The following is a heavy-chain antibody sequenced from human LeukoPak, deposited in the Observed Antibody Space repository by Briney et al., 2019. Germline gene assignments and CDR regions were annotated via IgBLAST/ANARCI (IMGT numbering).Heavy chain of an antibody. Sequence: GRSLRLSCAASGFTFSSYAMHWVRQAPGKGLEWVAVISYDGSNKYYADSVKGRFTIPRDNSKNTLYLQMNSLRAEDTAVYYCARDKDTADYGDYGSLDYWGQGTLVTVSS. CDR3: ARDKDTADYGDYGSLDY. CDR1: GFTFSSYA. D-gene: IGHD4-17*01. J-gene: IGHJ4*02. V-gene: IGHV3-30-3*01. CDR2: ISYDGSNK.